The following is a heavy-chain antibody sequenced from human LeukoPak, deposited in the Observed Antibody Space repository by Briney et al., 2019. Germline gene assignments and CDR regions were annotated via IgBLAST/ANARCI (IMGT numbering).Heavy chain of an antibody. CDR1: GGSISSSSYY. CDR2: IYYSGST. Sequence: SETLSLTCIVSGGSISSSSYYWGWVRQPPGKGLEWIGSIYYSGSTYYNPSLKSRVTISVDTSKNQFSLKLSSVTAADTAVYYCATMRRPGTPIWGQGTMVTVSS. CDR3: ATMRRPGTPI. V-gene: IGHV4-39*01. D-gene: IGHD1-1*01. J-gene: IGHJ3*02.